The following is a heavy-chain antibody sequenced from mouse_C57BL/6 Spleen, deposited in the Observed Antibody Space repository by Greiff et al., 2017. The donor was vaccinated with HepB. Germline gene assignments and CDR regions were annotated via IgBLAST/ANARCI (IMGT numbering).Heavy chain of an antibody. Sequence: VQLQQSGPELVKPGASVKISCKASGYAFSSSWMNWVKQRPGKGLEWIGRIYPGDGDTNYNGKFKGKATLTADKSSSTAYMQLSSLTSEDSAVYFCARISDGYDAIDYWGQGTSVTVSS. V-gene: IGHV1-82*01. J-gene: IGHJ4*01. CDR2: IYPGDGDT. CDR1: GYAFSSSW. CDR3: ARISDGYDAIDY.